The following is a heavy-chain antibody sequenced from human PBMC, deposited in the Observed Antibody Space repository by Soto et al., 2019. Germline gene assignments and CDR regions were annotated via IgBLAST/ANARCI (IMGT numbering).Heavy chain of an antibody. J-gene: IGHJ4*02. CDR3: AKDHDYGDYGGFDY. V-gene: IGHV3-9*01. CDR2: ISWNSGSI. Sequence: EVQLVESGGGLVQPGRSLRLSCAASGFTFDDYAMHWVRQAPGKGLEWVSGISWNSGSIGYADSVKGRFTISRDNAKNSLYLQMNSLRAEDTALYYCAKDHDYGDYGGFDYWGQGTLVTVSS. CDR1: GFTFDDYA. D-gene: IGHD4-17*01.